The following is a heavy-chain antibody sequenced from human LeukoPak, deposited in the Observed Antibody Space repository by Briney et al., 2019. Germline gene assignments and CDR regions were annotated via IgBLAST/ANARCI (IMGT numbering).Heavy chain of an antibody. CDR2: THSSGDT. J-gene: IGHJ4*02. CDR1: GFTFSSYE. CDR3: ARDSYSSSSEFRDNFDS. D-gene: IGHD6-6*01. V-gene: IGHV4-59*01. Sequence: PGGSLRLSCAASGFTFSSYEMNWLRQPPGKGLEWVGNTHSSGDTHYNPSLRGRVTISVDTSKSQVSLRVTSVTAADTAVYYCARDSYSSSSEFRDNFDSWGQGTLATVSS.